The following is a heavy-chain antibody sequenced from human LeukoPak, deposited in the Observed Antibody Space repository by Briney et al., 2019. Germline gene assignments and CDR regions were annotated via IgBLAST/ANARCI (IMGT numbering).Heavy chain of an antibody. J-gene: IGHJ4*02. CDR2: IHSDGSST. V-gene: IGHV3-74*01. CDR1: VYIFSNYW. Sequence: GGSLRLSCAASVYIFSNYWMHWVRQAPGKGLVWVSGIHSDGSSTTYADSVKGRFTISRDNTKNTVYLQMNSLRAEDTAVYYCAKDAACRGYSYGQFVWGQGTLVTVSS. CDR3: AKDAACRGYSYGQFV. D-gene: IGHD5-18*01.